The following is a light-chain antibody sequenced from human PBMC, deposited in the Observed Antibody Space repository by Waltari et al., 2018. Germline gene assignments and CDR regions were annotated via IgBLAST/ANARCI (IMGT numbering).Light chain of an antibody. CDR1: SSNIGHNG. CDR3: AAWDATLNQWV. Sequence: QSVLTQPPSVSEAPRQRVTISCSGSSSNIGHNGVNWYQQLPGKPPKLLIYYDDLVPAGASARFSGSKSDTSASLAISGLQSADEADYYCAAWDATLNQWVFGGGTKLTVL. J-gene: IGLJ3*02. CDR2: YDD. V-gene: IGLV1-36*01.